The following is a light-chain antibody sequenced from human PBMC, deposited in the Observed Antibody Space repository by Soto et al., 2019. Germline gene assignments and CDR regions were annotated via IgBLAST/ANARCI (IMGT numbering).Light chain of an antibody. J-gene: IGKJ2*01. Sequence: EIVLTQSPATLSLSPGERATVSCRASQGVSSYLAWYQQQPGQAPRLLIYDASNRATGIPARFSGSGSGTDFTLTISSLEPEDFAVYYCQQRSNWPPYTFGQGTKLEIK. V-gene: IGKV3-11*01. CDR3: QQRSNWPPYT. CDR2: DAS. CDR1: QGVSSY.